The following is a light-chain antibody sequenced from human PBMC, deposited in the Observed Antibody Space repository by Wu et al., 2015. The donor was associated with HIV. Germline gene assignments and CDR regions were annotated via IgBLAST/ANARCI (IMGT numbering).Light chain of an antibody. CDR1: QSVSRN. J-gene: IGKJ2*01. Sequence: EIVLTQSPGTLSLSPGERATLSCTASQSVSRNSLAWYQQKPGQAPRLLIYDASNRATGIPARFSGSGSGTDFTLTISSLEPEDFAVYYCQQRSNWPYTFGQGTKLEIK. CDR2: DAS. V-gene: IGKV3-11*01. CDR3: QQRSNWPYT.